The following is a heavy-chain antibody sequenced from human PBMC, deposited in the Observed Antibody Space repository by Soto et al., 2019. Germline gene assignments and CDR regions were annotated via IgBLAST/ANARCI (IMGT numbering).Heavy chain of an antibody. V-gene: IGHV3-21*01. CDR1: GFTFSSYS. CDR3: ASEAGVGMVYDAFDI. D-gene: IGHD3-10*01. CDR2: ISSSSSYI. Sequence: PGGSLRLSCAASGFTFSSYSMNWVRQAPGKGLEWVSSISSSSSYIYYADTVKGRFTISRDNAKNSLYLQMNSLRAEDTTVYNSASEAGVGMVYDAFDIWGQGTMVTVSS. J-gene: IGHJ3*02.